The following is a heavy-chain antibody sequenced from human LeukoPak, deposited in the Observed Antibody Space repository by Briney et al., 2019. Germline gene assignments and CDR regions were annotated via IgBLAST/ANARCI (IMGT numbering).Heavy chain of an antibody. D-gene: IGHD3-22*01. Sequence: SETLSLTCTVSGGSISSYYWSWIRQPPGKGLEWIGYIYTSGSTNYNPSLKSRVTISVDTSKNQFPLKLSSVTAADTAVYYCARGATYYYDSSGYWAWNYFDYWGQGTLVTVSS. J-gene: IGHJ4*02. V-gene: IGHV4-4*09. CDR3: ARGATYYYDSSGYWAWNYFDY. CDR2: IYTSGST. CDR1: GGSISSYY.